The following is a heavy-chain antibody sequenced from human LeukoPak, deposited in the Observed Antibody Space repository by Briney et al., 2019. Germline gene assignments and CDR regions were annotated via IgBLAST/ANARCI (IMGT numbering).Heavy chain of an antibody. CDR3: ARGGTFVSDY. CDR1: GFTFSDFV. CDR2: ITATTNDM. D-gene: IGHD1-1*01. Sequence: GGSLRLSCAASGFTFSDFVMHWVRQAPGKGLEWVSSITATTNDMFNADSVKGRFTVSRDNAKNSLYLQMDSLRAEDTAVYYCARGGTFVSDYWGQGTLVTVSS. V-gene: IGHV3-21*01. J-gene: IGHJ4*02.